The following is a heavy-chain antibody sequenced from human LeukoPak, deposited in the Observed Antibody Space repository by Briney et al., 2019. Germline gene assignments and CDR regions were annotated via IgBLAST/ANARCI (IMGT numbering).Heavy chain of an antibody. D-gene: IGHD6-19*01. Sequence: PTETLSLTCTVSDDSVGSSRYYWTWIRQPPGKGLEWIGYIYHGSAPYIPSLESRVTLSMDTSKNQYSLKMTSVTAADTAVYYCAREGGRQWLVSGALDSWGQGTLVTVSS. V-gene: IGHV4-61*01. J-gene: IGHJ5*01. CDR3: AREGGRQWLVSGALDS. CDR2: IYHGSA. CDR1: DDSVGSSRYY.